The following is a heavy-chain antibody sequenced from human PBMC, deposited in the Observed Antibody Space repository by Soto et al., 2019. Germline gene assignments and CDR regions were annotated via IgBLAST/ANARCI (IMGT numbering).Heavy chain of an antibody. V-gene: IGHV1-46*01. Sequence: GASVKVSCKASGYTFTSYYMHWVRQAPGQGLEWMGIINPSGGSTSYAQKFQGRVTMTRDTSTSTVYMELSSLRSEDTAVYYCARDLVVVVIMEGSGYYYYGMDVWGQGTTVTVSS. CDR3: ARDLVVVVIMEGSGYYYYGMDV. CDR2: INPSGGST. D-gene: IGHD3-22*01. CDR1: GYTFTSYY. J-gene: IGHJ6*02.